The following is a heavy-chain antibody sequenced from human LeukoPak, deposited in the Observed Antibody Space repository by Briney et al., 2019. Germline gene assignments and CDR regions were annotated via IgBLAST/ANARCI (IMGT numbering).Heavy chain of an antibody. CDR2: INPNSGGT. Sequence: RRASVTVSCKASGYTFTGYYIHWVRQAPGQGLEWMGWINPNSGGTNYAQKFQGRVTMTRDTSISTAYMELSRLTSDDTAVYHCARVPSSSIGRGFYYYMDVWGKGTTVTVSS. CDR3: ARVPSSSIGRGFYYYMDV. V-gene: IGHV1-2*02. D-gene: IGHD6-19*01. CDR1: GYTFTGYY. J-gene: IGHJ6*03.